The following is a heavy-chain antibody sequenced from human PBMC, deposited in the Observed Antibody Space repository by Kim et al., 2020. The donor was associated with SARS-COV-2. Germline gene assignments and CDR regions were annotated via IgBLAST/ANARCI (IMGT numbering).Heavy chain of an antibody. CDR3: ARSGNGYNAFGI. CDR2: ISTRGESI. D-gene: IGHD5-12*01. V-gene: IGHV3-11*01. CDR1: GLSFSDSY. Sequence: GGSLRLSCAASGLSFSDSYMNWVRQAPGKGLEWLSFISTRGESIFYADSGEGRFTISRDNAKNSLYLQMNYLRDEDTAVYYCARSGNGYNAFGIWGQGVLVTVSS. J-gene: IGHJ4*02.